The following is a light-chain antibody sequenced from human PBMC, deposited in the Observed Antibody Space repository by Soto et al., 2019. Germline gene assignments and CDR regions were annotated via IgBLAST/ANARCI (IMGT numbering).Light chain of an antibody. Sequence: IVLTQSPGTLSLSPGERATLSCRASQSITNNYLAWYQQKPGQAPRLLIYGASSRATGIPDRFSGSGSGTDFTLTISRLEPEDFAVYYCQQYGSSIPFGQGTRLAIK. J-gene: IGKJ5*01. CDR2: GAS. V-gene: IGKV3-20*01. CDR3: QQYGSSIP. CDR1: QSITNNY.